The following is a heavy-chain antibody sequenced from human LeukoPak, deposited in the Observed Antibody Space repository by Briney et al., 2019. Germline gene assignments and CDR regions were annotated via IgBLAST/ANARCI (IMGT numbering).Heavy chain of an antibody. CDR1: GFTFSSYW. CDR3: ARASGGGFDY. CDR2: IKQDGSEK. J-gene: IGHJ4*02. Sequence: GGSLRLSCAAPGFTFSSYWMSWVRQAPGKGLEWVANIKQDGSEKYYVDSVKGRFTISRDNAKNSLYLQMNSLRAEDTAVYYCARASGGGFDYWGQGTLVTVSS. V-gene: IGHV3-7*04. D-gene: IGHD2-15*01.